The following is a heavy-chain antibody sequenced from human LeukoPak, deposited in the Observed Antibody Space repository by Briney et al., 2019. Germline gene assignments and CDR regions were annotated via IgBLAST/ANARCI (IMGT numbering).Heavy chain of an antibody. CDR1: GFTFSSYA. J-gene: IGHJ4*02. CDR2: ISSNGGST. V-gene: IGHV3-64D*06. D-gene: IGHD4-17*01. Sequence: GGSLRLSCSASGFTFSSYAMHWVRQAPGKGLEYVSAISSNGGSTYYADSVKGRFTISRDNSKNTLYLHMSSLRAEDTAVYYCVKGSYGDYGYGTYCDYWGQGTLVTVSS. CDR3: VKGSYGDYGYGTYCDY.